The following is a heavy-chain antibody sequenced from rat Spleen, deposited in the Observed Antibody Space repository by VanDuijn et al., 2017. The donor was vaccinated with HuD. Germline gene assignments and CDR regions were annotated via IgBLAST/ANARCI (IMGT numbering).Heavy chain of an antibody. J-gene: IGHJ2*01. V-gene: IGHV5-25*01. CDR1: GFTFSDYY. Sequence: EVQLVESGGGLVQPGRSMKLSCAASGFTFSDYYMAWVRQTPTRGLEWVASISAGGGNTYYRDSVKGRFTVSRDNAKSTLYLQMNSLRSEDTATYYCAREAGIPFHYFDYWGQGVMVTVSS. D-gene: IGHD1-4*01. CDR3: AREAGIPFHYFDY. CDR2: ISAGGGNT.